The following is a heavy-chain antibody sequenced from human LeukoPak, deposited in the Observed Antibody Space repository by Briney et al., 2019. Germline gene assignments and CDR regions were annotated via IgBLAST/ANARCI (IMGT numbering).Heavy chain of an antibody. CDR2: INHSGST. Sequence: SETLSLTCAVYGGSFSGYYWSWIRQPPGKGLEWIGEINHSGSTNYNPSLKSRVTISVDTSKNQFSLKLSSVTAADTAVYYCARSGPYGPYLDYWGQGTLVTVSS. CDR1: GGSFSGYY. V-gene: IGHV4-34*01. CDR3: ARSGPYGPYLDY. D-gene: IGHD4-17*01. J-gene: IGHJ4*02.